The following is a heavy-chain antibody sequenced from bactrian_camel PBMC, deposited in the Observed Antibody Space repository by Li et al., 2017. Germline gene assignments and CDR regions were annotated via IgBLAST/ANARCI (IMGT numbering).Heavy chain of an antibody. Sequence: QVQLVESGGGLVQPGGSLGLSCAGTGFTFSSYSMYWVRQAPGKGLEWISGISSDGLTTDYADSVKNRFIISKDNSKNTLYLQLNGLKTEDTAMYYCSTDRSGLTRGPGTQVTVS. CDR3: STDRSGLT. D-gene: IGHD1*01. J-gene: IGHJ4*01. CDR1: GFTFSSYS. CDR2: ISSDGLTT. V-gene: IGHV3S1*01.